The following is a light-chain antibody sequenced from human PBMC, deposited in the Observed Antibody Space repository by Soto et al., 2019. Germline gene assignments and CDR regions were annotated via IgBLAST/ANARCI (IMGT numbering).Light chain of an antibody. CDR2: AAS. Sequence: DIQMTQSPSSLSASVGDRVTITCRASQSISTYLNWYQQKPGKAPNLLIYAASSLQSGVPSSFSGSGSGTDFTLTITSLQPEDFAAYYCQQSYSSQFTFGPGTKVDIK. CDR3: QQSYSSQFT. V-gene: IGKV1-39*01. CDR1: QSISTY. J-gene: IGKJ3*01.